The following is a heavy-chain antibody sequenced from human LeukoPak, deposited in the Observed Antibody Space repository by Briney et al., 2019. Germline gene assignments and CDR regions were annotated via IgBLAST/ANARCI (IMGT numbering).Heavy chain of an antibody. Sequence: PSKTLSLTCTVSGDSITTYYWSWIRQPPGKGLEWIGYIYYSGSTYYNPSLKSRVTISVDTSKNQFSLKLSSVTAADTAVYYCARDGLWGQGTLVTVSS. CDR3: ARDGL. CDR1: GDSITTYY. CDR2: IYYSGST. J-gene: IGHJ4*02. V-gene: IGHV4-30-4*08.